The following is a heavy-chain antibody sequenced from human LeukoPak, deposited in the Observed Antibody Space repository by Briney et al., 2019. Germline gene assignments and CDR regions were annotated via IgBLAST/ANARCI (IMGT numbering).Heavy chain of an antibody. J-gene: IGHJ4*02. CDR3: ATHPYDFWSGYYPQFDY. V-gene: IGHV4-39*07. CDR2: IYYSGST. Sequence: SETLSLTCTVSGGSISSSSYYWGWIRQPPGKGLEWIGSIYYSGSTYYNPSLKSRVTISVDTSKNQFSLKLSSVTAADTAVYYCATHPYDFWSGYYPQFDYWGQGTLVTVSS. CDR1: GGSISSSSYY. D-gene: IGHD3-3*01.